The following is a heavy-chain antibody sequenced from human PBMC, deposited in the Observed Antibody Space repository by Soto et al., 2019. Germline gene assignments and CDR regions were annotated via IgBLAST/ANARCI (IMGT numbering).Heavy chain of an antibody. D-gene: IGHD3-22*01. CDR1: VFTVSSNY. CDR3: ARDPSYYDSSGYYF. V-gene: IGHV3-53*01. CDR2: IYSGGST. Sequence: GWSLRLSCASSVFTVSSNYMSWVRQAPGKGLEWVSVIYSGGSTYYADSVKGRFTISRDNSKNTLYLQMNSLRAEDTAVYYCARDPSYYDSSGYYFWGQGTLVTVSS. J-gene: IGHJ4*02.